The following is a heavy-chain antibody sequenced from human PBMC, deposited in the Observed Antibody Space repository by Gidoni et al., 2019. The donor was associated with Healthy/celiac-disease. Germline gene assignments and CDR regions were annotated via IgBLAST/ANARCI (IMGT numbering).Heavy chain of an antibody. CDR1: GFTFSSYG. CDR3: ARDRRRGQVWVDY. CDR2: IWYDGSNK. D-gene: IGHD3-10*01. J-gene: IGHJ4*02. V-gene: IGHV3-33*01. Sequence: QVQMVESGGGVVKPGRSLRLSCAASGFTFSSYGMHWVRQAPGKGLEWVAVIWYDGSNKYYADSVKGRFTISRDNSKNTLYLQMNSLRAEDTAVYYCARDRRRGQVWVDYWGQGTLVTVSS.